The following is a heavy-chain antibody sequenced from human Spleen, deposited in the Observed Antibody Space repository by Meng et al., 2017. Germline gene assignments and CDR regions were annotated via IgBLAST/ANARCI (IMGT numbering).Heavy chain of an antibody. Sequence: SQTLSLTCAVSGGSISDYYWSWIRQPPGKGLELIGYIYYSGTTNYNPSFKSRVTMSVDAPKNQFSLKLISVTAADTAVYYCARDKSGWRDLHFYDFWGQGMLVTVSS. D-gene: IGHD6-19*01. CDR1: GGSISDYY. V-gene: IGHV4-59*01. CDR2: IYYSGTT. J-gene: IGHJ4*02. CDR3: ARDKSGWRDLHFYDF.